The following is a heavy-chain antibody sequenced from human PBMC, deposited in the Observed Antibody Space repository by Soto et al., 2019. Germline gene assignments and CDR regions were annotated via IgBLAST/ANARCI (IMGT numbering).Heavy chain of an antibody. D-gene: IGHD3-10*01. CDR3: AREWFGDHYYGMDV. CDR2: IYHSGST. CDR1: GGSISSSNW. Sequence: PSETLSLTCAVSGGSISSSNWWSWVRQPPGKGLEWIGEIYHSGSTNYNPSLKSRVTISVDKSKSQFSLKLSSVTAADTAVYYCAREWFGDHYYGMDVWGQGTTVTVSS. J-gene: IGHJ6*02. V-gene: IGHV4-4*02.